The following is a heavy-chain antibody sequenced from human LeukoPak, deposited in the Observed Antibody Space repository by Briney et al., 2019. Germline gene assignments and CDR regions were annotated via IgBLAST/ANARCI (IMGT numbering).Heavy chain of an antibody. Sequence: SETLSFTCTVSGGSISSYYWSWIRQPPGKGLEWIGYIYTSGSTNYNPSLKSRVTISVDTSKNQFSLKLSSVTAADTAVYYCARLGPLNWFDPWGQGTLVTVSS. CDR1: GGSISSYY. V-gene: IGHV4-4*09. CDR3: ARLGPLNWFDP. J-gene: IGHJ5*02. CDR2: IYTSGST.